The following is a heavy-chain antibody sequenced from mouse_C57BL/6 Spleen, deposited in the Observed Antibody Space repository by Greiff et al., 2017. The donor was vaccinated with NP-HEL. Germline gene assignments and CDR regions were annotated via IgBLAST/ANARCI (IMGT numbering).Heavy chain of an antibody. CDR3: AREEDYYGSSYDY. J-gene: IGHJ2*01. CDR1: GFTFSDYG. D-gene: IGHD1-1*01. CDR2: ISSGSSTI. V-gene: IGHV5-17*01. Sequence: EVQVVESGGGLVKPGGSLKLSCAASGFTFSDYGMHWVRQAPEKGLEWVAYISSGSSTIYYADTVKGRFTISRDNAKNTLFLQMTSLRSEDTAMYYCAREEDYYGSSYDYWGQGTTLTVSS.